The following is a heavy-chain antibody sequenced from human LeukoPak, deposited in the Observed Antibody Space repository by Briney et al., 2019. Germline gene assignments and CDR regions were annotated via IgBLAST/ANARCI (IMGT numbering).Heavy chain of an antibody. CDR1: GFTFSSYA. J-gene: IGHJ4*02. CDR3: ARDLDDSGYSGYDYVLLDY. D-gene: IGHD5-12*01. V-gene: IGHV3-7*01. Sequence: GGSLRLSCAASGFTFSSYAMSWVRQAPGKGLEWVANIKQDGSEKYYVDSVKGRFTISRDNAKNSLYLQMNSLRAEDTAVYYCARDLDDSGYSGYDYVLLDYWGQGTLVTVSS. CDR2: IKQDGSEK.